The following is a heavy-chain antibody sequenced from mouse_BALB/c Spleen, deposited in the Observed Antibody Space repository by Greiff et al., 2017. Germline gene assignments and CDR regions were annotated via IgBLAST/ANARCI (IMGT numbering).Heavy chain of an antibody. CDR1: GFTFSSYA. V-gene: IGHV5-9-3*01. CDR3: AREGTYGNYDY. D-gene: IGHD2-1*01. J-gene: IGHJ2*01. Sequence: EVKVVESGGGLVKPGGSLKLSCAASGFTFSSYAMSWVRQTPEKRLEWVATISSGGSYTYYPDSVKGRFTISRDNAKNTLYLQMSSLRSEDTAMYYCAREGTYGNYDYWGQGTTLTVSS. CDR2: ISSGGSYT.